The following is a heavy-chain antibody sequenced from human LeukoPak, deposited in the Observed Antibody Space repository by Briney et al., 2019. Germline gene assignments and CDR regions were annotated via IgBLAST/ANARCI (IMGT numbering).Heavy chain of an antibody. Sequence: GGSLRLSCAASGFTFSSYWMTWVRQALGQGLEWLGRIKTKTDGGTTDYAAPVKGRFTISRDDSKDTLYLQMNSLKSDDTAVYYCANIFGGNSHRSDYWGQGTLVTVSS. J-gene: IGHJ4*02. V-gene: IGHV3-15*01. CDR2: IKTKTDGGTT. CDR3: ANIFGGNSHRSDY. D-gene: IGHD4-23*01. CDR1: GFTFSSYW.